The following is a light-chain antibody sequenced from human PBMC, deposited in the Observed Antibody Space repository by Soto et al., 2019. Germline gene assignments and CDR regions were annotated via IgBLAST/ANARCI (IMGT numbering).Light chain of an antibody. CDR2: SAS. CDR3: QQYNSWPQT. J-gene: IGKJ1*01. Sequence: EIVMTQSPATLSLSPGQRSTLSCRASQSFISKVAWYQQRPGHAPRLLIYSASTRATGIPARFSGSGSGTEFTLTISSLQSEDFGVYYCQQYNSWPQTFGQGTKVDIK. V-gene: IGKV3-15*01. CDR1: QSFISK.